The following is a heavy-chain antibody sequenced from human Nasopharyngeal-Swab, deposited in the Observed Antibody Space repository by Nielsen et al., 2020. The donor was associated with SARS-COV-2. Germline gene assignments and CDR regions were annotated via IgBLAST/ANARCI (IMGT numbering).Heavy chain of an antibody. CDR3: ARVVPAALGGMDV. J-gene: IGHJ6*02. CDR1: GGTFSSYA. Sequence: SVKVSCKASGGTFSSYAISWVRQAPGQGLEWMGGIIPILGTTDYAQKFQGRVTITADESTSTAYMELRSLRSEDTAVYYCARVVPAALGGMDVWGQGTTVTVPS. CDR2: IIPILGTT. D-gene: IGHD2-2*01. V-gene: IGHV1-69*13.